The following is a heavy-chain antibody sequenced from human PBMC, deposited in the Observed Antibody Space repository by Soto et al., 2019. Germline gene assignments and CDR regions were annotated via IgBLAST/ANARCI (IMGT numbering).Heavy chain of an antibody. D-gene: IGHD6-6*01. CDR2: INSDGSST. J-gene: IGHJ6*02. Sequence: PVGSLRLSCAASGFTFSSNWMHWVRQAPGKGLVWVSRINSDGSSTSYADSVKGRATISRDNAKNTLYLRMNSLRVEDTAVYYCVRVTIRRGMDVWGQGTTVTVSS. CDR3: VRVTIRRGMDV. V-gene: IGHV3-74*01. CDR1: GFTFSSNW.